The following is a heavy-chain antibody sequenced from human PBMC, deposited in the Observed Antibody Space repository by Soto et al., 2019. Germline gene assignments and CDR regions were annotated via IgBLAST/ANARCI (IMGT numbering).Heavy chain of an antibody. D-gene: IGHD4-17*01. J-gene: IGHJ4*02. Sequence: QVQLVQSGAEVKKPGASVKVSCKASGYTFTSYAMHWVRQAPGQRLEWMGWLNAGNGNTKYSQKFQGRVTITRDTSASTAYMELSSLRSEDTAVYYCARGTLRPIDYWGQGTLVTVSS. CDR2: LNAGNGNT. V-gene: IGHV1-3*01. CDR3: ARGTLRPIDY. CDR1: GYTFTSYA.